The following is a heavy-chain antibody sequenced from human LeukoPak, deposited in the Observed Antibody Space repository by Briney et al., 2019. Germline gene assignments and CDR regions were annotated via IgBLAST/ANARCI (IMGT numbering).Heavy chain of an antibody. CDR3: ARTQWGTSWFDP. J-gene: IGHJ5*02. CDR2: IYTSGST. D-gene: IGHD3-16*01. Sequence: SETLSLTCTVSGGSISSGSYYWSWIRQPAGKGLEWIGRIYTSGSTNYNPSLKSRVTISVDTSKNQFSLKLSSVTAADTAVYYCARTQWGTSWFDPWGQGTLVTVSS. CDR1: GGSISSGSYY. V-gene: IGHV4-61*02.